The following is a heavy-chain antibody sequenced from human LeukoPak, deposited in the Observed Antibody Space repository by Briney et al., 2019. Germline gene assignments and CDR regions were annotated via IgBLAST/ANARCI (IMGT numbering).Heavy chain of an antibody. CDR3: AKGLVTTAADY. V-gene: IGHV3-23*01. Sequence: GGSLRLSCAASRFTFSSYDMSWVRRAPGKGLEWVSTINGAESTYYADSVKGRFTISRDNSKKTLYLQMNSLRAEDTAVYYCAKGLVTTAADYWGRGTLVTVAS. CDR1: RFTFSSYD. CDR2: INGAEST. D-gene: IGHD4-17*01. J-gene: IGHJ4*02.